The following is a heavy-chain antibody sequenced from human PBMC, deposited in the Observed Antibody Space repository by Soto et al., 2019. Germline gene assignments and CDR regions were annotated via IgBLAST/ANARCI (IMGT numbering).Heavy chain of an antibody. Sequence: SVKVSCKASGGTFSSYAISWVRQAPGQGLEWMGGIIPIFGTANYAQKFQGRVTITADESTSTAYMELSSLRSEDTAVYYCARDQDIVVDYYYHGMDVRGQGTTVTVSS. CDR1: GGTFSSYA. CDR3: ARDQDIVVDYYYHGMDV. CDR2: IIPIFGTA. J-gene: IGHJ6*02. D-gene: IGHD2-2*01. V-gene: IGHV1-69*13.